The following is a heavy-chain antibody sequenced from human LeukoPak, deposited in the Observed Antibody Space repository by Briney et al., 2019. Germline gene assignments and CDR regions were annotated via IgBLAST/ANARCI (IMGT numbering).Heavy chain of an antibody. V-gene: IGHV3-21*01. CDR1: GFTFSSYS. D-gene: IGHD2-8*01. CDR3: ARDKLYYGQFDP. J-gene: IGHJ5*02. CDR2: TSSSSSYI. Sequence: GGSLRLSCAASGFTFSSYSMNWVRQAPGKGLEWVSSTSSSSSYIYYADSVKGRFTISRDNAKNSLYLQMNSLRAEDTAVYYCARDKLYYGQFDPWGQGTLVTVSS.